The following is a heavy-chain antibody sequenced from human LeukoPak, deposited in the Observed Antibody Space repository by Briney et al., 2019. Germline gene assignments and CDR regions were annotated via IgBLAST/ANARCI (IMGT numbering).Heavy chain of an antibody. Sequence: GASVKVSCKASGYTFTSYYMHWVRQAPGQGLEWMGWINPNSGGTNYAQRFQGRVTMTRDTSISTAYMELSRLRSDDSAVYYCARYFYDSSGSSSDAYGIWGQGTMVTVSS. CDR2: INPNSGGT. V-gene: IGHV1-2*02. D-gene: IGHD3-22*01. CDR3: ARYFYDSSGSSSDAYGI. CDR1: GYTFTSYY. J-gene: IGHJ3*02.